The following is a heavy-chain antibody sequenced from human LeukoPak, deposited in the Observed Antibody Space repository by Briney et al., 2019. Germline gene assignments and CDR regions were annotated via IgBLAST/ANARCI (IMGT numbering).Heavy chain of an antibody. V-gene: IGHV3-9*01. D-gene: IGHD3-10*01. J-gene: IGHJ3*02. Sequence: PGRSLRLSCAASGFTFDDYAMHWVRQAPGKGLEWVSGISWNSGSIGYADSVKGRFTISRDNAKNSLYLQMNSLRAEDTALYYCAKYGPRGVYGSVGGGDDAFDIWGEGTMVTVSS. CDR2: ISWNSGSI. CDR1: GFTFDDYA. CDR3: AKYGPRGVYGSVGGGDDAFDI.